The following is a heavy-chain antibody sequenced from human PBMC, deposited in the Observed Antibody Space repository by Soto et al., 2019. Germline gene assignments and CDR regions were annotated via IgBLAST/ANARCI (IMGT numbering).Heavy chain of an antibody. CDR3: AKDVGQWVETVDY. CDR1: GYTFSAFY. D-gene: IGHD6-19*01. J-gene: IGHJ4*01. V-gene: IGHV1-2*02. CDR2: INPSNEIT. Sequence: ASVKVSCKTSGYTFSAFYVHWARLAPGRGFEWLGWINPSNEITTFSQSFQGRVTMTRDTSTNTVHMELNGLRVEDTAVYYCAKDVGQWVETVDYWGHGTLVTVSS.